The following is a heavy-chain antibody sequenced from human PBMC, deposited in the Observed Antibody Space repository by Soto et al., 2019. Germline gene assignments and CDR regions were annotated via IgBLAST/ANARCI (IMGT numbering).Heavy chain of an antibody. CDR3: ARTLSIVVVPAALDV. J-gene: IGHJ6*02. CDR2: IYYSGST. V-gene: IGHV4-30-4*01. D-gene: IGHD2-2*01. Sequence: SETLSLTCTVSGGSISSGDYYWSWIRQPPGKGLEWIGYIYYSGSTYYNPSLKSRVTISVDTSKNQFSLKLSSVTAADTAAYYCARTLSIVVVPAALDVWGQGTTVTVSS. CDR1: GGSISSGDYY.